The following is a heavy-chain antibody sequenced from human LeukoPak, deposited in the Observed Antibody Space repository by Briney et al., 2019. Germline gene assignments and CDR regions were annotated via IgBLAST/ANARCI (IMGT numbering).Heavy chain of an antibody. J-gene: IGHJ3*02. V-gene: IGHV3-21*04. CDR1: GFTFSSYS. D-gene: IGHD2-2*01. CDR2: ISSSSSYI. CDR3: LGYCSRTSGLDAFDI. Sequence: GGSLRLSCAASGFTFSSYSMNWVRQAPGKGLEWVSSISSSSSYIYYADSVKGRFTISRDNSKNTLYLQMNSLRAEDTAVYYSLGYCSRTSGLDAFDIWGQGTMVTVSS.